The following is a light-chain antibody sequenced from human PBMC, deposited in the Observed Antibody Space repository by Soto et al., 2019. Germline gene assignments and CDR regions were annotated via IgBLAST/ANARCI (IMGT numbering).Light chain of an antibody. CDR3: QQYNSYLYT. Sequence: DIQMTQSPSTLSASVGDRVTITCRDSQTIRSYLVWYQQKPGKAPRLLIYKASSLERGVPSRFSGSGSGTEFILTISSLQPDDFATYYCQQYNSYLYTFGQGTKLEIK. V-gene: IGKV1-5*03. J-gene: IGKJ2*01. CDR1: QTIRSY. CDR2: KAS.